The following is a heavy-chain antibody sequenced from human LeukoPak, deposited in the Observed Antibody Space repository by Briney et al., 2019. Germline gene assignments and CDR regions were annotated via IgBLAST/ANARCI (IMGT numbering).Heavy chain of an antibody. CDR3: ARGWSSGWYIY. CDR2: IYYSGST. CDR1: GGSISSSSYY. J-gene: IGHJ4*02. V-gene: IGHV4-39*07. D-gene: IGHD6-19*01. Sequence: SETLSLTCTVSGGSISSSSYYWGWIRQPPGKGLEWIGSIYYSGSTYYNPSLKSRVTISVDTSKNQFSLKLSSVTAADTAVYYCARGWSSGWYIYWGQGTLVTVSS.